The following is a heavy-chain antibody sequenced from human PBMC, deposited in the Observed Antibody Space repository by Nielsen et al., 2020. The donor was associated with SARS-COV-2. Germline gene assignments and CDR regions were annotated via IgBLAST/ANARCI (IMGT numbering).Heavy chain of an antibody. CDR3: AKDREAVAGSGMDV. V-gene: IGHV3-9*01. CDR1: GFTFSDYY. Sequence: GGSLRLSCAASGFTFSDYYMSWVRQAPGKGLEWVSGISWNSGSIGYADSVKGRFTISRDNAKNSLYLQMNSLRAEDTALYYCAKDREAVAGSGMDVWGQGTTVTVSS. CDR2: ISWNSGSI. J-gene: IGHJ6*02. D-gene: IGHD6-19*01.